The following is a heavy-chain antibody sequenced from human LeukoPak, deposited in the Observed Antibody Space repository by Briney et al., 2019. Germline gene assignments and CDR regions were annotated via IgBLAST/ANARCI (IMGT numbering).Heavy chain of an antibody. J-gene: IGHJ4*02. CDR3: ARDETLTALFDY. Sequence: SETLSLTCTVSGRSISSSSYYWGWIRQSPGKGLEWIGSIHHGGSTYYNPSLKSRVTISVDTSKNQFSLKVTSVTAADSAVYYCARDETLTALFDYWGQGTLVTVSS. CDR2: IHHGGST. V-gene: IGHV4-39*07. CDR1: GRSISSSSYY.